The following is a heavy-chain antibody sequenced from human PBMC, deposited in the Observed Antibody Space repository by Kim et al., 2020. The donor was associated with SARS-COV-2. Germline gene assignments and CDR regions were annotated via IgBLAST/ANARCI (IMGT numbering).Heavy chain of an antibody. CDR3: ARDLYIVVVTATHPFGF. D-gene: IGHD2-21*02. J-gene: IGHJ4*02. V-gene: IGHV3-48*02. Sequence: KGRFTISRDNAKNSLYLQMNSLRDEDTAVYYCARDLYIVVVTATHPFGFWGQGTLVTVSS.